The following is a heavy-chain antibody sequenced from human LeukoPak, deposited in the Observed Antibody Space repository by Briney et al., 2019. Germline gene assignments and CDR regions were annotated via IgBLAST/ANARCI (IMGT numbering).Heavy chain of an antibody. CDR2: IYYSGST. Sequence: LETLSLTCTVSGGSISSYYWSWIRQPPGKGLEWIGYIYYSGSTNYNPSLKSRVTISVDTSKNQFSLKLSSVTAADTAVYYCARHLGTGSGFGYWGQGTLVTVSS. D-gene: IGHD6-19*01. V-gene: IGHV4-59*08. CDR1: GGSISSYY. CDR3: ARHLGTGSGFGY. J-gene: IGHJ4*02.